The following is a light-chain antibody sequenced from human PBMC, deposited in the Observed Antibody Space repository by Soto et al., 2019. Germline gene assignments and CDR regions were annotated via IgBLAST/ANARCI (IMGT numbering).Light chain of an antibody. CDR1: SSDVGGYNY. V-gene: IGLV2-14*03. CDR3: SSYTRSSTVV. J-gene: IGLJ3*02. CDR2: DVT. Sequence: QSALTQPASVSGSPGQSITISCTGTSSDVGGYNYVSWYQQHPGKVPKLMIYDVTDRPSGVSNRFSGSKSGNTASLTISGLQAEDEADYYCSSYTRSSTVVFGGGTKVTVL.